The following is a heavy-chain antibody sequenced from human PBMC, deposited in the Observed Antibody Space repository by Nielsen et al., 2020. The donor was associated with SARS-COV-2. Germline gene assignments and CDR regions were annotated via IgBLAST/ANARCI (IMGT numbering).Heavy chain of an antibody. CDR1: GFTFTNAW. CDR2: IKSKIDGAPT. V-gene: IGHV3-15*01. Sequence: GGSLRLSCAASGFTFTNAWMSWVRQAPGKGLEWVGRIKSKIDGAPTDYAAPVKGRFSISRDDSKNTLYLQMNSLKIEDTAVYFCSTVIWGREGCNSGFWGQGTLVTVSS. J-gene: IGHJ4*02. D-gene: IGHD5-24*01. CDR3: STVIWGREGCNSGF.